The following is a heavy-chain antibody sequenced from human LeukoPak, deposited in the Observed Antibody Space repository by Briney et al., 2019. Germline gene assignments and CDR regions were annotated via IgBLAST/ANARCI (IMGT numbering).Heavy chain of an antibody. J-gene: IGHJ5*02. V-gene: IGHV1-8*01. CDR3: ARTYYYDNSAENWFDP. D-gene: IGHD3-22*01. Sequence: ASVKVSCKASGYTFTTYDIAWVRQAAGQGLEWMGWMNPNTGNTGYAQRFQGGVAMTRDTSISTAYMELTSLRSEDTAVYYCARTYYYDNSAENWFDPWGQGTLVTVSS. CDR2: MNPNTGNT. CDR1: GYTFTTYD.